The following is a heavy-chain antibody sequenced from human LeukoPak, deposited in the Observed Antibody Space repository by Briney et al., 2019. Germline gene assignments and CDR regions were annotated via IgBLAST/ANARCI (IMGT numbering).Heavy chain of an antibody. CDR2: IIPIFGTA. Sequence: SVKVSCKASGGTFSSYAISWVRQAPGQGLEWMGGIIPIFGTANYAQKFQGRVTITADESTSTAYMELSSPRSEDTAVYYCARERGDEYYFDYWGQGTLVTVSS. D-gene: IGHD2-21*01. CDR1: GGTFSSYA. CDR3: ARERGDEYYFDY. V-gene: IGHV1-69*01. J-gene: IGHJ4*01.